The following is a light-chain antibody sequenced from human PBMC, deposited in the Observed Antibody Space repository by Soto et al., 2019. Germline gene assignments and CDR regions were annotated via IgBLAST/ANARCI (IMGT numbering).Light chain of an antibody. CDR3: QQYNNWPWT. V-gene: IGKV3-15*01. J-gene: IGKJ1*01. CDR1: QSISDT. Sequence: EFVMTQSPSTLSVSPGGRPTLSCRASQSISDTLAWYQQKPGQAPRLLIHGASTRATGFPARFSGSGSGTDFTLTISSLQSEDFAVYYCQQYNNWPWTFGQGTKVDIK. CDR2: GAS.